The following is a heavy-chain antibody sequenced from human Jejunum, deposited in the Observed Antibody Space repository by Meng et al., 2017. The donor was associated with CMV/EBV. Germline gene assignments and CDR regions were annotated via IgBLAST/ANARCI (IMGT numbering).Heavy chain of an antibody. D-gene: IGHD3-10*01. CDR3: ARGGIFRGIDY. J-gene: IGHJ4*02. CDR2: IYYNGNA. V-gene: IGHV4-30-4*08. CDR1: GDSISSGDYS. Sequence: QVQLQGPGPRLLKPSPTLSLPCTVSGDSISSGDYSWNWIRQSPGKGLEWIGYIYYNGNAYYNPSLQSRVSISVDTSKNEFSLNLNSVTAADTALYFCARGGIFRGIDYWGQGTLVTVSS.